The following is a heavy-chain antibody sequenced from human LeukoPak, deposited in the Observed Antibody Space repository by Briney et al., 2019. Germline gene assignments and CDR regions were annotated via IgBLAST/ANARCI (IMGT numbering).Heavy chain of an antibody. D-gene: IGHD3-22*01. Sequence: ASVKVSCKASGYTFTGYYMHWVRQAPGQGLGWMGWIDPNSGGTKYAQKFQGRVTMTRDTSISTAYMELSRLRSDDTAVYYCARVYYDKAFDIWGQGTMVTVSS. CDR3: ARVYYDKAFDI. CDR2: IDPNSGGT. J-gene: IGHJ3*02. CDR1: GYTFTGYY. V-gene: IGHV1-2*02.